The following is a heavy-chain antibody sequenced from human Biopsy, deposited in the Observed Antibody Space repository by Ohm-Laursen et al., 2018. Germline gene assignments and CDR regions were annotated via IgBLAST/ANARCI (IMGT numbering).Heavy chain of an antibody. CDR3: AKGQDLRGGAEYFQH. D-gene: IGHD2-15*01. V-gene: IGHV1-2*02. Sequence: SVKVSCKASGYTFTGQYLHWVRQVPGQGLEWMGWINPHSGTTKFAQDFQGRVTMTRDTSITTAHMELRRLRSDDTAVYYCAKGQDLRGGAEYFQHWGQGALVTVSS. J-gene: IGHJ1*01. CDR1: GYTFTGQY. CDR2: INPHSGTT.